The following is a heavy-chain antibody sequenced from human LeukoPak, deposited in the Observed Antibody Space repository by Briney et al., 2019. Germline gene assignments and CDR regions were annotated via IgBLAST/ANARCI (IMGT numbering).Heavy chain of an antibody. CDR1: GDSVSSNSAA. D-gene: IGHD2-8*02. J-gene: IGHJ4*02. CDR2: TYHRSKWYS. CDR3: ARTTGHFDY. V-gene: IGHV6-1*01. Sequence: SQTLSLTCAISGDSVSSNSAAWXWIRQSPSXXXXXLGRTYHRSKWYSESALSLKGRITVNPDTSKNQFSLQLNSVGPEDTAVYYCARTTGHFDYWGQGTLVTVSS.